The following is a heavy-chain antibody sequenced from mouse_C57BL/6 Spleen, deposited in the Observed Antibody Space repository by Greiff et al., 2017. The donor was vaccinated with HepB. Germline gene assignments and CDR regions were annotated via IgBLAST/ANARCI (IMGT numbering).Heavy chain of an antibody. CDR2: ISDGGSYT. V-gene: IGHV5-4*01. CDR1: GFTFSSYA. CDR3: ARENWDEDYAMDY. J-gene: IGHJ4*01. D-gene: IGHD4-1*01. Sequence: DVKLVESGGGLVKPGGSLKLSCAASGFTFSSYAMSWVRQTPEKRLEWVATISDGGSYTYYPDNVKGRFTISRDNAKNNLYLQMSHLKSEDTAMYYCARENWDEDYAMDYWGQGTSVTVSS.